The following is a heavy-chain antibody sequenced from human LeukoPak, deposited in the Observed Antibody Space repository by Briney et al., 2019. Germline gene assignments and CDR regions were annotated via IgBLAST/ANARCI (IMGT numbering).Heavy chain of an antibody. J-gene: IGHJ4*02. V-gene: IGHV3-9*01. CDR3: AKDMGGSYPLGLDY. CDR1: GFTFDDYA. D-gene: IGHD1-26*01. Sequence: GRSLRLSCAASGFTFDDYAMHWVRQAPVKGPEWVSGISWNSGSIGYADSVKGRFTISRDNAKNSLYLQMNSLRAEDTALYYCAKDMGGSYPLGLDYWGQGTLVTVSS. CDR2: ISWNSGSI.